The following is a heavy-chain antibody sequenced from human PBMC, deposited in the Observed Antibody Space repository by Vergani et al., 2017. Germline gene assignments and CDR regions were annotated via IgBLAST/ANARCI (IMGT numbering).Heavy chain of an antibody. V-gene: IGHV3-21*01. CDR1: GFTFSSYS. CDR2: ISSSSSYI. Sequence: EVQLVESGGGLVKPGGSLRLSCAASGFTFSSYSMNWVRQAPGKGLEWVSSISSSSSYIYYADSVKGRFTISRDNAKNSLYLQMNSLRAEDTAVYYCARDPEYDFYRYYMDVWGKGTTVTVSS. J-gene: IGHJ6*03. CDR3: ARDPEYDFYRYYMDV. D-gene: IGHD3-3*01.